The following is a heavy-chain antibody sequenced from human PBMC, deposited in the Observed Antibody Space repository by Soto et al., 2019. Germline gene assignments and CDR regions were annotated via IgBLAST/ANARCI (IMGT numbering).Heavy chain of an antibody. V-gene: IGHV3-74*01. CDR2: INGDGTRA. CDR1: GFTFRNQW. CDR3: GRRGAAGRGAAIDI. Sequence: EVQLEESGGGSVQLGESLRVSCVASGFTFRNQWMHWVRQVPGKGLVWVCRINGDGTRASYADFVKGRFTISRDNAQNLLFRKLNSLRVVVTGVSHCGRRGAAGRGAAIDIWGPGTTVAVSS. D-gene: IGHD3-10*01. J-gene: IGHJ3*02.